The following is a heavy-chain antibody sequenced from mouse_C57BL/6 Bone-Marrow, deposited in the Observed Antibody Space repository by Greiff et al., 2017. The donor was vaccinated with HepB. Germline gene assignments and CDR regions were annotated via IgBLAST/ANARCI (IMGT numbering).Heavy chain of an antibody. D-gene: IGHD2-1*01. J-gene: IGHJ1*03. Sequence: VQLQQSGAELARPGASVKLSCKASGYTFTSYWMHWVKQRPGQGLEWIGMIHPNSGSTNYNEKFKSKATLTVDKSSSTAYMQLSSLTSEDSAVYYCAREEDGNNWYFDVWGTGTTVTVSS. CDR2: IHPNSGST. CDR3: AREEDGNNWYFDV. V-gene: IGHV1-64*01. CDR1: GYTFTSYW.